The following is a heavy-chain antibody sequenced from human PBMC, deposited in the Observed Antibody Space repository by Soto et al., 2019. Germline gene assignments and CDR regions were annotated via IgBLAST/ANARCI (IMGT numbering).Heavy chain of an antibody. D-gene: IGHD3-22*01. CDR1: GGSISSSS. J-gene: IGHJ5*02. V-gene: IGHV4-59*01. CDR2: IYYSGST. CDR3: ARATYYYDSSGYYNWFDP. Sequence: SETLSLTCTVSGGSISSSSWSWIRQPPGKGLEWIGYIYYSGSTNYNPSLKSRVTISVDTSKNQFSLKLSSVTAADTAVYYCARATYYYDSSGYYNWFDPWGQGTLVTVSS.